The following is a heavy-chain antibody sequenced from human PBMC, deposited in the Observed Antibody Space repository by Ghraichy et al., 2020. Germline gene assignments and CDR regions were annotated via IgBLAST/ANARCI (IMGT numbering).Heavy chain of an antibody. Sequence: SETLSLTCTVSGGSISSYYWSWIRQPAGKGLEWIGRIYTSGSTNYNPSLKSRVTMSVDTSKNQFSLKLSSVTAADTAVYYCARSPYYDYVWGSYPNNWFDPWGQGTLVTVSS. J-gene: IGHJ5*02. CDR3: ARSPYYDYVWGSYPNNWFDP. CDR1: GGSISSYY. V-gene: IGHV4-4*07. CDR2: IYTSGST. D-gene: IGHD3-16*02.